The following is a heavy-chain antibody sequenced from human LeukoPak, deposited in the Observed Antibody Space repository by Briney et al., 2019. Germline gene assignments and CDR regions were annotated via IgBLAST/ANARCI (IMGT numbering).Heavy chain of an antibody. CDR2: ISGSGGST. V-gene: IGHV3-23*01. D-gene: IGHD5-18*01. Sequence: GGSLRLSCAASGFTFRNYGMHWIRQAPGKGLEWVSAISGSGGSTYYADSVKGRFTISRDNSKNTLYLQMNSLRAEDTAVYYCAKEDLGYSYGSSDYWGQGTLVTVSS. CDR1: GFTFRNYG. J-gene: IGHJ4*02. CDR3: AKEDLGYSYGSSDY.